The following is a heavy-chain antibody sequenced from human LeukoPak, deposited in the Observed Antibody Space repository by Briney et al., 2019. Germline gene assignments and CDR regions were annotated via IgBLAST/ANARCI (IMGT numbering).Heavy chain of an antibody. CDR1: GYTFTSYD. Sequence: VASVKVSCKASGYTFTSYDINWVRQAPGQGLEWMGWMNPNSGNTGYAQKFQGRVTMTRNTSISTAYMELSSLRSEDTAVYYCARGDIVVVPGTRNWFDPWGQGTLVTVSS. CDR3: ARGDIVVVPGTRNWFDP. D-gene: IGHD2-2*01. V-gene: IGHV1-8*01. J-gene: IGHJ5*02. CDR2: MNPNSGNT.